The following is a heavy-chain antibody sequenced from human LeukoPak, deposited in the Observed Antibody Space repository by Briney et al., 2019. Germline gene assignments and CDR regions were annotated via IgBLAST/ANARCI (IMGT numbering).Heavy chain of an antibody. CDR1: GYTFTSYD. J-gene: IGHJ4*02. V-gene: IGHV1-2*02. CDR2: INPNSGDT. CDR3: ARVRYRLAETYIDY. Sequence: ASVKVSCKASGYTFTSYDINWVRQATGQGLEWMGWINPNSGDTNYAQKFQGRVTMTRDTSISTAYMELSRLRSDDTAVYYCARVRYRLAETYIDYWGQGTLVTVSS. D-gene: IGHD3-16*01.